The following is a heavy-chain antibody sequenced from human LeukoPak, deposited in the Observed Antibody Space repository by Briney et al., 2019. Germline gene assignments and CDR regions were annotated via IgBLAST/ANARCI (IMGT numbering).Heavy chain of an antibody. CDR1: GGSISSGSYY. CDR2: IYTSGST. V-gene: IGHV4-61*02. D-gene: IGHD4-17*01. J-gene: IGHJ4*02. CDR3: ARDPGGDYSFGDYFDY. Sequence: PSETLSLTCTVSGGSISSGSYYWSWIRQPAGKGLEWIGRIYTSGSTNYNPSLKSRVTISVDTSKNQFSLKLSSVTAADTAVYYCARDPGGDYSFGDYFDYWGQGTLVTVSS.